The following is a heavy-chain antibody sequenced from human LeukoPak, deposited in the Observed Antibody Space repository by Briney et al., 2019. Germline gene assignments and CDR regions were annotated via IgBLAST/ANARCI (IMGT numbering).Heavy chain of an antibody. CDR1: GFTFSSYA. J-gene: IGHJ4*02. D-gene: IGHD2-15*01. Sequence: PGGSLRLSCAASGFTFSSYAMHWVRQAPGKGLEWVAVISYDGSNKYYADSVKGRFTISRDDSKNTAYLQMNSLKTEDTAVYYCTAFCSGGSCSPWFGYWGQGTLVTVSS. CDR2: ISYDGSNK. V-gene: IGHV3-30*04. CDR3: TAFCSGGSCSPWFGY.